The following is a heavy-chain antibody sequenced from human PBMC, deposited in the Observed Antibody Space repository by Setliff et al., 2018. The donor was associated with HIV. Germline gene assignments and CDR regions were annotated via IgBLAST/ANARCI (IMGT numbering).Heavy chain of an antibody. CDR2: ISHGGTM. Sequence: SETLSLTCTVSDFSISNVHYWGWIRQSPGKGLEWIGSISHGGTMYYTPSLKSRVTISVDTPKNEFSLKLSSMTAADTAVYYCARGIAVAGPYFDYWGQGTLVTVSS. D-gene: IGHD6-19*01. J-gene: IGHJ4*02. CDR1: DFSISNVHY. V-gene: IGHV4-38-2*02. CDR3: ARGIAVAGPYFDY.